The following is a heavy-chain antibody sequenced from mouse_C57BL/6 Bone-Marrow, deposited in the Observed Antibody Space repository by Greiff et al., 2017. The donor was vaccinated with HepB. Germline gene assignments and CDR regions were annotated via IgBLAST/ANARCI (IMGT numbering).Heavy chain of an antibody. CDR1: GYSITSGYY. CDR3: ARGEDYDFYFDY. Sequence: EVKLVESGPGLVKPSQSLSLTCSVTGYSITSGYYWNWIRQFPGNKLEWMGYISYDGSNNYNPSLKNRISITRDTSKNQFFLKLNSVTTEDTATYYCARGEDYDFYFDYWGQGTTLTVSS. D-gene: IGHD2-4*01. CDR2: ISYDGSN. J-gene: IGHJ2*01. V-gene: IGHV3-6*01.